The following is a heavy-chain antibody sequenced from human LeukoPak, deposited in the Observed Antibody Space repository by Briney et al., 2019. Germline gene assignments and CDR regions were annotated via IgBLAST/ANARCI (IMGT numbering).Heavy chain of an antibody. V-gene: IGHV3-21*01. J-gene: IGHJ4*02. Sequence: PGRSLRLSWAASGFTFSSYGMHWVRQAPGKGLEWVSSISSSSSYIYYADSVKGRFTISRDNAKNSLYLQMNSLRAEDTAVYYCASGYTFDFWGQGTLVTVSS. CDR2: ISSSSSYI. CDR3: ASGYTFDF. D-gene: IGHD3-16*02. CDR1: GFTFSSYG.